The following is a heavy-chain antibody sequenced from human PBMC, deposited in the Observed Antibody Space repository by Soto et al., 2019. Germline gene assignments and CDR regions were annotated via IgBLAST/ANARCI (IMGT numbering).Heavy chain of an antibody. Sequence: ASVKVSCKASGYTFTSYGISWVRQAPGQGLEWMGWISAYNGNTNYAQKLQGRVTMTTDTSTSTAYMELRSLRSDDTAVYYCARGVNYEILTGYYSWFDPWGQGTLVTVSS. CDR3: ARGVNYEILTGYYSWFDP. J-gene: IGHJ5*02. CDR2: ISAYNGNT. V-gene: IGHV1-18*01. CDR1: GYTFTSYG. D-gene: IGHD3-9*01.